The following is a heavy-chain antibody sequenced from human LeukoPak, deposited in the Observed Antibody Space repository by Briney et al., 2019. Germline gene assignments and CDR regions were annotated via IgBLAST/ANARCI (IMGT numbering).Heavy chain of an antibody. Sequence: SETLSLTCTVSGGSISSSLYYWAWIRQPPGKGLEWIGSVYYSGNTYYNPSLKSRATISVDTSKNQFSLNLSSVTAADTAVYYYARHRTQYDYGDSWGHGTLVTVSS. J-gene: IGHJ4*03. CDR1: GGSISSSLYY. D-gene: IGHD4-17*01. V-gene: IGHV4-39*01. CDR2: VYYSGNT. CDR3: ARHRTQYDYGDS.